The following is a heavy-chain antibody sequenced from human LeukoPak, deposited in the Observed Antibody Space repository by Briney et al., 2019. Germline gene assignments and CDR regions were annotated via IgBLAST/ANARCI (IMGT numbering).Heavy chain of an antibody. CDR2: MTPNSGNT. D-gene: IGHD2-15*01. CDR1: GYTFTSYD. J-gene: IGHJ4*02. CDR3: AVSGGNLDY. Sequence: ASVKVSCKASGYTFTSYDINWVRQATGQGLEWMGWMTPNSGNTGYAQKFQGRVTLTRDASIGTAYMELSSLRSEDTAVYYCAVSGGNLDYWGQGTLVTVSS. V-gene: IGHV1-8*01.